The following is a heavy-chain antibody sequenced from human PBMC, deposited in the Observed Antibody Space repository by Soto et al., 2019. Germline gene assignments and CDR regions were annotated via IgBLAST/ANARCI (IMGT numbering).Heavy chain of an antibody. CDR3: ARGNPFNYAGFDV. V-gene: IGHV1-8*01. Sequence: SVKVSCKASGYTFSDFDINWLRRASGQGPEWMGWMNAKSGDTFFAQRFQGKFNMTWDTSLSTAYMEVGSLTSDDTAMYYCARGNPFNYAGFDVWGQGTTVTVSS. CDR1: GYTFSDFD. J-gene: IGHJ6*02. CDR2: MNAKSGDT. D-gene: IGHD3-16*01.